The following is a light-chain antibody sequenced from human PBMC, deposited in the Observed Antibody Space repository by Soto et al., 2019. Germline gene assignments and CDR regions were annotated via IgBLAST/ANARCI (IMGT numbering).Light chain of an antibody. V-gene: IGKV3-20*01. CDR2: GAS. CDR3: QQYGGSPWT. Sequence: EIVLTQSPGTLSLSPGERATLYCRASQSVSNSYLAWYQQKPGQAPRLLIYGASSRATGIPDRFSGSGSGTDFALTIIRLEPEDFAVYHCQQYGGSPWTFGQGTKVDIK. CDR1: QSVSNSY. J-gene: IGKJ1*01.